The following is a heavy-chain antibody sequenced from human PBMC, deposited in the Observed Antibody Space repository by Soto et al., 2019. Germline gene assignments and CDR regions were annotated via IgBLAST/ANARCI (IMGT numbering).Heavy chain of an antibody. CDR2: IGSSGDTI. V-gene: IGHV3-48*03. D-gene: IGHD3-10*01. J-gene: IGHJ4*02. CDR1: VFTFSSYE. Sequence: GWSLRLSCTSSVFTFSSYEMNWVRQAPGKGLEWVSYIGSSGDTIYYADSVKGRFTISRDNAKNSLYLQMSSLRAEDTAAYYCASSRGYFDYWGQGILVTV. CDR3: ASSRGYFDY.